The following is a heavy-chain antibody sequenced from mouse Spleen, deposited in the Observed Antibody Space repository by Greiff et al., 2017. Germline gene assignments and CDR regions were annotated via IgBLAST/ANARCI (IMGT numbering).Heavy chain of an antibody. V-gene: IGHV5-9-1*01. CDR2: ISSGGSYT. Sequence: EVKLQESGGGLVKPGGSLKLSCAASGFTFSSYAMSWVRQTPEKRLEWVATISSGGSYTYYPDSVKGRFTISRDNAKNTLYLQMSSLRSEDTAMYYCARAYYYGSSPYWYFDVWGAGTTVTVSS. J-gene: IGHJ1*01. D-gene: IGHD1-1*01. CDR1: GFTFSSYA. CDR3: ARAYYYGSSPYWYFDV.